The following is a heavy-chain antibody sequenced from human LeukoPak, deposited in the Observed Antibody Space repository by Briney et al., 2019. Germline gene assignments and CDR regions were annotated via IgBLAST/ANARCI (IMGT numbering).Heavy chain of an antibody. CDR3: ASTLVFDWLLAY. CDR1: GYTFTSYA. J-gene: IGHJ4*02. D-gene: IGHD3-9*01. V-gene: IGHV1-3*01. CDR2: INAGNGNT. Sequence: GASVKVSCKASGYTFTSYAMHWVRQAPGQRLEWMGWINAGNGNTKYSQKFQGRVTITRDTSASTAHMELSSLRSEDTAVYYCASTLVFDWLLAYWGQGTLVTVSS.